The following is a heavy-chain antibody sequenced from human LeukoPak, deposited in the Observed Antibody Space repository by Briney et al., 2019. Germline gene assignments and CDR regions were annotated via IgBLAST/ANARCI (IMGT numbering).Heavy chain of an antibody. D-gene: IGHD2-8*01. CDR2: ISGSGATS. V-gene: IGHV3-23*01. Sequence: GGSLRLSCAASGFTFSKYAMNWVRQLPGKGLEWVSVISGSGATSSYADSVQGRFTISRDNSKNTVYLQMNSLRPEDTAVYYCAKDRIVPTVYAFDSWGQGSLVTVSS. J-gene: IGHJ4*02. CDR1: GFTFSKYA. CDR3: AKDRIVPTVYAFDS.